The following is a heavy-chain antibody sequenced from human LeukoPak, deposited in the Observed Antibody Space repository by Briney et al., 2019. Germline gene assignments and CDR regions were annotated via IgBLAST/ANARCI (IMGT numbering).Heavy chain of an antibody. D-gene: IGHD2-2*01. J-gene: IGHJ3*02. Sequence: SVKGRFTISRDNAKNSLYLQMNSLRAEDTAVYYCVRGGYCSTTTCYYFNALDIWGQGTMVTVSS. V-gene: IGHV3-48*03. CDR3: VRGGYCSTTTCYYFNALDI.